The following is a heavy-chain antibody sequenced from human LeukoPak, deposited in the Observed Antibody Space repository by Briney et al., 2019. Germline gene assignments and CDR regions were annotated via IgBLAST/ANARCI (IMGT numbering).Heavy chain of an antibody. CDR1: GGSFSGYY. Sequence: SETLSLTCAVYGGSFSGYYWSWIRQPPGKGLEWIGEINHSGSTNYNPSLKSRVTISVDTSKNQFSLKLSSVTAADTAVYYCARERYSSSSGVDYWAREPWSPSPQ. J-gene: IGHJ4*02. D-gene: IGHD6-6*01. CDR3: ARERYSSSSGVDY. V-gene: IGHV4-34*01. CDR2: INHSGST.